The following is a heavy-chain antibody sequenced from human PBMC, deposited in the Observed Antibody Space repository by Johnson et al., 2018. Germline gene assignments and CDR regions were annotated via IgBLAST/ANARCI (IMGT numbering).Heavy chain of an antibody. CDR2: INHSGST. D-gene: IGHD6-19*01. CDR1: GGSFSGYY. CDR3: ARGWGSGWYGYYYYMDV. J-gene: IGHJ6*03. V-gene: IGHV4-34*01. Sequence: QVQLQQWGAGLLKPSETLSLTCAVYGGSFSGYYWSWIRQPPGKGLEWIGEINHSGSTNYNPSLKSRATISVDTAKTQFSLKLRPVTAADTAVYYCARGWGSGWYGYYYYMDVWGKGTTVTVSS.